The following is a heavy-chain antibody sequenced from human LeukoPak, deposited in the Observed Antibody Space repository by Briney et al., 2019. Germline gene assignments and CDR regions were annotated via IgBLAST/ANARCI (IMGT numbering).Heavy chain of an antibody. D-gene: IGHD3-3*01. Sequence: PGESLKISCKGSESSFTSYWIGWVRQMPGKGLEWMGIIYPGDSDTRYSPSFQGQVTISADKSISTAYLQWSSLKASDTPMYYFASMVDYDFWSRSDSRSGAFDIWGQGTMVTVSS. V-gene: IGHV5-51*01. J-gene: IGHJ3*02. CDR3: ASMVDYDFWSRSDSRSGAFDI. CDR2: IYPGDSDT. CDR1: ESSFTSYW.